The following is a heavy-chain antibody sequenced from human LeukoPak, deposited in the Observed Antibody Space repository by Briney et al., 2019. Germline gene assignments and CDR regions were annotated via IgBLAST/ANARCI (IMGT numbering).Heavy chain of an antibody. V-gene: IGHV1-2*02. CDR1: GYTFTGYC. Sequence: GASVKISCKASGYTFTGYCMHWVRQAPGQGLEWMGWINPKSGGTNYAQKFQGRVTMTRDTSISTTYMELSRLRSDDTAVYYCARDRGYYDSSGYYYDWFDPWGQGTLVTVSS. J-gene: IGHJ5*02. CDR2: INPKSGGT. D-gene: IGHD3-22*01. CDR3: ARDRGYYDSSGYYYDWFDP.